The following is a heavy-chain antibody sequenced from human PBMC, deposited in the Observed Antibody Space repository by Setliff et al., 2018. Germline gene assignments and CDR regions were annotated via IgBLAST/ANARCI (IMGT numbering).Heavy chain of an antibody. V-gene: IGHV1-3*01. CDR1: GDTSTTYA. Sequence: ASVKVSCKASGDTSTTYAIHWVRQAPGQGLEWMGWINAGNGNIRYSQKFQGRVTMTEDTSTDAAYMELSSLRSEDTAVYYCATGLPCYDSSGYYLFDYWGQGTLVTVSS. CDR2: INAGNGNI. D-gene: IGHD3-22*01. CDR3: ATGLPCYDSSGYYLFDY. J-gene: IGHJ4*02.